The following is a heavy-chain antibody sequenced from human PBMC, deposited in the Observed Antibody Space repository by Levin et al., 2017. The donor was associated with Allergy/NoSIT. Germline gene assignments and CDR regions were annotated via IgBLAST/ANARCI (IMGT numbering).Heavy chain of an antibody. Sequence: SSETLSLTCTVSGGSINSYYWSWIRQPPGKGLEWIGYIYYSGSTNYNPSLKSRVTISVDTSKNQFSLKLSSVTAADTAVYYCARLNYELVIYGMDVWGQGTTVTVSS. CDR1: GGSINSYY. J-gene: IGHJ6*02. V-gene: IGHV4-59*01. D-gene: IGHD3-16*01. CDR3: ARLNYELVIYGMDV. CDR2: IYYSGST.